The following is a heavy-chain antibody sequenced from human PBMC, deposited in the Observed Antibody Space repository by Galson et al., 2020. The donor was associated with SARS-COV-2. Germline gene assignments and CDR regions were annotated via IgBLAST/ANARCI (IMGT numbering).Heavy chain of an antibody. CDR1: GYTFTSYD. V-gene: IGHV1-8*03. J-gene: IGHJ4*02. CDR3: MGSRGGFDY. CDR2: MNTNSGNT. D-gene: IGHD3-16*01. Sequence: GESLKISCKASGYTFTSYDINWVRQATGQGLEWMGWMNTNSGNTGYAQKFQGRVTITRNTSISTAYMELSSLRSEDTAVYYCMGSRGGFDYWGQGTLVTVSS.